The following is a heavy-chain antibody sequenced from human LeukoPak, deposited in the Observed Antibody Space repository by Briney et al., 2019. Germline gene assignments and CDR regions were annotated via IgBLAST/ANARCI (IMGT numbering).Heavy chain of an antibody. Sequence: GGSLRLSCAASGFTFSSFAMSWVRQAPGKGLEWVSSISGSGGNTYYADSVKGRFTISRDNSQNTLYLQMNSLRAEDTAVYYCAKDWTGTKPFDLWGRGTLVTVSS. CDR2: ISGSGGNT. D-gene: IGHD3/OR15-3a*01. CDR1: GFTFSSFA. J-gene: IGHJ2*01. CDR3: AKDWTGTKPFDL. V-gene: IGHV3-23*01.